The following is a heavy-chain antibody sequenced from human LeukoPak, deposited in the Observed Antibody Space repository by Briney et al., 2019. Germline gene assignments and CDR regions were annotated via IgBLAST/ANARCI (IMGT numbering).Heavy chain of an antibody. CDR3: ARHVWGGWGLSSSWYSPENWFDP. J-gene: IGHJ5*02. CDR1: GGSISGSSYY. D-gene: IGHD6-13*01. CDR2: IYYSGST. Sequence: SETLSLTCTVSGGSISGSSYYWGWIRQPPGKGLEWIGSIYYSGSTYYNPSLRSRVTISVDTSKNQFSLKLSSVTAADTAVYYCARHVWGGWGLSSSWYSPENWFDPWGQGTLVTVSS. V-gene: IGHV4-39*01.